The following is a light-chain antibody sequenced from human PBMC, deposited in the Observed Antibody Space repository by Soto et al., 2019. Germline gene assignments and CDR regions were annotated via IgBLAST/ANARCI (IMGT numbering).Light chain of an antibody. CDR2: DVT. Sequence: HSVLTQPRSVSGSPGQSVTISCSGSSSDVGGYNYVSWYQQQPGKAPKLLIYDVTIRTSGVSDRFSGSKSGNTASLTISALQAEDYGDYYCCSYAGTYTFFVFCTGTKVTVL. CDR3: CSYAGTYTFFV. CDR1: SSDVGGYNY. V-gene: IGLV2-11*01. J-gene: IGLJ1*01.